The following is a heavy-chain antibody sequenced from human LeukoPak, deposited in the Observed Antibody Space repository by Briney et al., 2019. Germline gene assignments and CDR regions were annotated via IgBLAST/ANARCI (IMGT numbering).Heavy chain of an antibody. J-gene: IGHJ6*02. Sequence: GGSLRLSCGAYGFSFSNYAMTWVRQAPGKGLEWVSGISDSGSTAFYADSVKGRFTISRDNSKSMLYLQMNSLRAEDTAVYYCCDGMDVWGQGTTVAVSS. V-gene: IGHV3-23*01. CDR3: CDGMDV. CDR1: GFSFSNYA. CDR2: ISDSGSTA.